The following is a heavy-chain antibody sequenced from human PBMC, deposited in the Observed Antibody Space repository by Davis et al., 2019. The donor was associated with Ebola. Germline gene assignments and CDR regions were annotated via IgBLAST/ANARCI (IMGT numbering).Heavy chain of an antibody. CDR3: APYYPAIFDAFDI. V-gene: IGHV3-21*01. D-gene: IGHD1-26*01. Sequence: PGGPLRPSCAASGFAFRSYTMNWVRQAPGKGLVWVASISTARSYIYYVDSVKGRFTISRDNAKNSLYLQMDSLRVEDTAIYYCAPYYPAIFDAFDIWGQGTVVTVSS. CDR1: GFAFRSYT. CDR2: ISTARSYI. J-gene: IGHJ3*02.